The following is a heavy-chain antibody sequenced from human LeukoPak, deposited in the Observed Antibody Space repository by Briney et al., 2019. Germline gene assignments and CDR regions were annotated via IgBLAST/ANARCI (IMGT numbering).Heavy chain of an antibody. CDR2: ISGDGVST. CDR3: AKDAQASSSWSEFFDY. V-gene: IGHV3-23*01. J-gene: IGHJ4*02. Sequence: GGSLRLSCAASGFTFSAYAISWVHQAPGKGLEWVSGISGDGVSTYYADSVKGRFTVTRDKSKNMLFLQMNSLRAEDTAVYYCAKDAQASSSWSEFFDYWGQGTLVTVSS. D-gene: IGHD6-13*01. CDR1: GFTFSAYA.